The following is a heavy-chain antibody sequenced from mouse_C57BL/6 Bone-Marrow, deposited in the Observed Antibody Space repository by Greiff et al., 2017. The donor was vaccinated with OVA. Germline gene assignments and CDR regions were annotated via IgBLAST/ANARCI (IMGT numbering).Heavy chain of an antibody. CDR1: GYSITSGYY. J-gene: IGHJ2*01. Sequence: EVQVVESGPGLVKPSQSLSLTCSVTGYSITSGYYWNWIRQFPGNKLEWMGYISYDGSNNYNPSLKNRISITRDTSKNQFFLKLNSVTTEDTATYYCARSYYYFDYWGQGTTLTVSS. D-gene: IGHD1-1*01. CDR2: ISYDGSN. V-gene: IGHV3-6*01. CDR3: ARSYYYFDY.